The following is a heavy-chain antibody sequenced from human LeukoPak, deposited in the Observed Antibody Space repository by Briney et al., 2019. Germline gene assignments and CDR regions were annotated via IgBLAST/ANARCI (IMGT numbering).Heavy chain of an antibody. D-gene: IGHD6-13*01. CDR3: AKSVTAAGTYAFDI. V-gene: IGHV3-23*01. CDR1: GFTFRSYA. Sequence: PGGSLRLSCAASGFTFRSYAMSWVRQAPGKGLEWVSAISGSGGSTYYADSVKGRFTISRDNSKSTLFLQMNSLRAEDTAVYYCAKSVTAAGTYAFDIWGQGTVVTVSS. J-gene: IGHJ3*02. CDR2: ISGSGGST.